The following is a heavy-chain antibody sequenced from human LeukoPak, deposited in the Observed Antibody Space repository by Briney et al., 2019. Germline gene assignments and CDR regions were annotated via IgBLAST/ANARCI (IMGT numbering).Heavy chain of an antibody. D-gene: IGHD2-2*02. CDR2: INPNSGGT. J-gene: IGHJ5*02. Sequence: ASVKVSCKASGYTFTGYYMHWVRQAPGQGLEWMAWINPNSGGTNYAQKFQGRVTMTRDTSISTAYMELSRLGSDDTAVYYCARGGHCSSTSCYRRNWFDPWGQGTLVTVSS. CDR1: GYTFTGYY. V-gene: IGHV1-2*02. CDR3: ARGGHCSSTSCYRRNWFDP.